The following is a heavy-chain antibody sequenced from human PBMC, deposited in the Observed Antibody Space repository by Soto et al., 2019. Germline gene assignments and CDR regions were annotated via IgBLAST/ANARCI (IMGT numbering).Heavy chain of an antibody. D-gene: IGHD4-17*01. J-gene: IGHJ4*02. CDR2: ISSSGSTI. Sequence: GGSLRLSCAASGFTFSYYYMSWIRQAPGKGLEWVSYISSSGSTIYYADSVKGRFTISRDNAKNSLYLQMNSLRAEDTAVYYCARDVDYGDYVDYWGQGTLVTVPS. CDR1: GFTFSYYY. CDR3: ARDVDYGDYVDY. V-gene: IGHV3-11*01.